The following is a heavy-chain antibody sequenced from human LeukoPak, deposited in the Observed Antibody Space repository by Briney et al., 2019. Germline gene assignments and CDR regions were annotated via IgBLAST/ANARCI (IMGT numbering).Heavy chain of an antibody. CDR2: ISGSSSYT. J-gene: IGHJ4*02. D-gene: IGHD5-12*01. CDR1: GFTFSDYY. V-gene: IGHV3-11*05. Sequence: GGSLRLSCAASGFTFSDYYMSWIRQAPGKGPEWVSYISGSSSYTNYADSVKGRFTISRDDAMNSLYLQMNSLRAEDTAVYYCARALAALAPTDYWGQGTLVTVSS. CDR3: ARALAALAPTDY.